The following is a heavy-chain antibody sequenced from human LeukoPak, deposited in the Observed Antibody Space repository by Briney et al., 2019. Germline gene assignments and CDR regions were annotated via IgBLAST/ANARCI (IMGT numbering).Heavy chain of an antibody. Sequence: ASVKVSCRASGYTFTAYYTHWVRQAHGQGGEWMGWINPNSGDTNLPQRFQGRVTMTRDTSIITAYMELSSLTSDDTGMYYCARGPTLGLDIWGQGTMVTVSS. CDR1: GYTFTAYY. CDR2: INPNSGDT. V-gene: IGHV1-2*02. J-gene: IGHJ3*02. CDR3: ARGPTLGLDI.